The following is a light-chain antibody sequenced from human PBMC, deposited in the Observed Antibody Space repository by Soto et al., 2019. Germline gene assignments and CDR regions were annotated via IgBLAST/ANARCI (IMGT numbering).Light chain of an antibody. V-gene: IGKV3D-20*02. CDR1: QTISSTS. CDR2: GAS. Sequence: EIVLTQSPGTLSLSLGERATLSCRASQTISSTSLAWYQQKPGQAPRLLIYGASTRATGVPDRFSGSESGTDFTLSISRLEPEDFAVYYCQHRDSWPLTFGGGTKVEIK. J-gene: IGKJ4*01. CDR3: QHRDSWPLT.